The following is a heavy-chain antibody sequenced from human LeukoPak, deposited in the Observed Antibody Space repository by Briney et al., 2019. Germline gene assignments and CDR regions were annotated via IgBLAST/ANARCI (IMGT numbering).Heavy chain of an antibody. CDR1: GYSISSGYY. J-gene: IGHJ5*02. D-gene: IGHD3-16*02. CDR2: IYHSGST. V-gene: IGHV4-38-2*02. Sequence: PSETLSLTCTVSGYSISSGYYWGWIRQPPGKGLEWIGSIYHSGSTYYNPSLKSRVTISVDTSKNQFSLKLSSVTAADTAVYYCARANYDYVWGSYRYTNWFDPWGQGTLVTVSS. CDR3: ARANYDYVWGSYRYTNWFDP.